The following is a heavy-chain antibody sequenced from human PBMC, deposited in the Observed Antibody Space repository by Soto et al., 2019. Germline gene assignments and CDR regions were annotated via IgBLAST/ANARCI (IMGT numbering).Heavy chain of an antibody. V-gene: IGHV4-34*09. D-gene: IGHD2-8*02. CDR3: ARATSFSGHHGY. CDR2: IYYSGST. Sequence: SETLSLTCAVYGGSFSGYYWSWIRQPPGKGLEWIGYIYYSGSTYYNPSLKSRFTISLDTSKNQFSLKLSSVTAADTAVYYCARATSFSGHHGYWGQGTLVTVSS. CDR1: GGSFSGYY. J-gene: IGHJ4*02.